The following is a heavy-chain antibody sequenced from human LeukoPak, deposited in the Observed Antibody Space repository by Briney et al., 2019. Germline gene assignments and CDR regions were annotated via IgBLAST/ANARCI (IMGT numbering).Heavy chain of an antibody. CDR2: ISGSGGST. CDR1: GFTFSSYA. V-gene: IGHV3-23*01. Sequence: QTGGSLRLSCAASGFTFSSYAMSWVRQAPGKGLEGGSAISGSGGSTYYADSVKGRFTISRDNSKNTLYLQMNSLRAEDTAVYYCAREHSGYDFPGRDYYYMDVWGKGTTVTVSS. D-gene: IGHD5-12*01. J-gene: IGHJ6*03. CDR3: AREHSGYDFPGRDYYYMDV.